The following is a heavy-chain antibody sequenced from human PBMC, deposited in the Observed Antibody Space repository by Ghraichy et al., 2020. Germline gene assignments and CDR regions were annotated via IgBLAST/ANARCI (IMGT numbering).Heavy chain of an antibody. Sequence: ASVKVSCKTSGYTFNNYGISWVRQAPGQGLEWMGWIAPYNGGTNYAQKLQGRVTMTTDTSTTTAYLELRSLRSDDTAIYYCARGDISTVTTWRHWGQGTLVTVSS. J-gene: IGHJ1*01. D-gene: IGHD4-17*01. CDR3: ARGDISTVTTWRH. V-gene: IGHV1-18*04. CDR2: IAPYNGGT. CDR1: GYTFNNYG.